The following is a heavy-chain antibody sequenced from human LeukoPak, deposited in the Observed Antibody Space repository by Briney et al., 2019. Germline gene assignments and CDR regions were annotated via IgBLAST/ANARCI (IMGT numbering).Heavy chain of an antibody. Sequence: RASVKVSCTASGYTFTGYYMHWVRQAPGQGLEWMGWINPNSGGTNYAQKFQGRVTMTRDTSISTAYMELSRLRSDDTAVYYCARGNHIVVVPGYFDYWGQGTLVTVSS. D-gene: IGHD2-2*01. J-gene: IGHJ4*02. CDR2: INPNSGGT. V-gene: IGHV1-2*02. CDR1: GYTFTGYY. CDR3: ARGNHIVVVPGYFDY.